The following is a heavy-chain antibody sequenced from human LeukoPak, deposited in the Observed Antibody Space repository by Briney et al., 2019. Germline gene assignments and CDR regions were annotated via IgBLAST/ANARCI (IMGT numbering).Heavy chain of an antibody. D-gene: IGHD3-16*01. CDR3: ARGGLTPYYFDY. CDR2: INHSGST. J-gene: IGHJ4*02. CDR1: GGSFSGYY. V-gene: IGHV4-34*01. Sequence: SETLSLTCAVYGGSFSGYYWSWIRQPPGKGLEWIGEINHSGSTNYNPSLKSRVTISVDTSKNQFSLKLSSVTAADTAVYYCARGGLTPYYFDYWGQGTLVTVSS.